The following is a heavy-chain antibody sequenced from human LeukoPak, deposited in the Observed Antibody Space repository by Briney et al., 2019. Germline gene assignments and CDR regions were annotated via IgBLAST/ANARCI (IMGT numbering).Heavy chain of an antibody. J-gene: IGHJ6*03. CDR2: LYYSEST. CDR3: ARAHYYYGSGSYYSDYYYYYMDV. Sequence: SETLSLTCTASGGSISSYYWSWIRQPPGKGLEWIGYLYYSESTNYNPSLKSRVTISVDTSKNQFSLKLSSVTAADTAVYYCARAHYYYGSGSYYSDYYYYYMDVWGKGTTVTVSS. V-gene: IGHV4-59*01. CDR1: GGSISSYY. D-gene: IGHD3-10*01.